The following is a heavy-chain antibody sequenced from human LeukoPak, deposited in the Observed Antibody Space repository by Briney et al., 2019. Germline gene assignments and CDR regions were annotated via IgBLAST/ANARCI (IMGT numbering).Heavy chain of an antibody. CDR3: ARDLGVVVVPAAMDY. CDR1: GYTFTSYG. Sequence: ASVKVSCNASGYTFTSYGISWVRQAPGQGLEWMGWISAYNGNTNYAQKLQGRVTMTTDTSTSTAYMELRSLRSDDTAVYYCARDLGVVVVPAAMDYWGQGTLVTVSS. D-gene: IGHD2-2*01. J-gene: IGHJ4*02. V-gene: IGHV1-18*01. CDR2: ISAYNGNT.